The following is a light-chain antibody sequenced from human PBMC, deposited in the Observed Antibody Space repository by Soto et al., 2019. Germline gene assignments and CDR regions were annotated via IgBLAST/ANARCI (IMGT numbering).Light chain of an antibody. J-gene: IGKJ1*01. CDR2: GAS. CDR3: QQYNNWPRT. CDR1: QSVSSS. V-gene: IGKV3-15*01. Sequence: EIVLAQSPATLSLSPGGRAPLSCRGSQSVSSSFLTWYQQKPGQAPRLLIYGASTRATGIPARFSGSGSGTEFTLTISSLQSEDFAVYYCQQYNNWPRTFGQGTKVDIK.